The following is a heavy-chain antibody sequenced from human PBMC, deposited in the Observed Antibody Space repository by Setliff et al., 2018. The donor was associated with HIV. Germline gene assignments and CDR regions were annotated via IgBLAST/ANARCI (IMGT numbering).Heavy chain of an antibody. CDR3: ARGGTHYDFWSGYHLGYFDL. D-gene: IGHD3-3*01. CDR2: INTNTGNP. CDR1: GYSFADYA. J-gene: IGHJ2*01. Sequence: GASVKVSCKASGYSFADYAMNWVRQAPRQGLEWMGYINTNTGNPMYAQGFTGRFVFSFDTSVTTAYLQITGLRTEDTAVYFCARGGTHYDFWSGYHLGYFDLWGRGTLVTVSS. V-gene: IGHV7-4-1*02.